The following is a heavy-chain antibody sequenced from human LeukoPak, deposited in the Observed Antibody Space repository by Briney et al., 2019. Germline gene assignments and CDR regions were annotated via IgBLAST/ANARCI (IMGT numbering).Heavy chain of an antibody. Sequence: KPSETLSLTCTVSGGFISSYYWSWIRQPPGKGLEWIGYIYYSGSTNYNPSLKSRVTISVDTSKNQFSLKLSSVTAADTAVYYCARGGDILTGLYWYFDLWGQGTLVTVSS. CDR2: IYYSGST. D-gene: IGHD3-9*01. CDR3: ARGGDILTGLYWYFDL. CDR1: GGFISSYY. V-gene: IGHV4-59*01. J-gene: IGHJ2*01.